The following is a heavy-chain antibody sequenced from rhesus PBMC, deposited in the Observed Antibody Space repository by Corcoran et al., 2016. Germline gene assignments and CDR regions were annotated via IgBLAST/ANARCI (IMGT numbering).Heavy chain of an antibody. CDR3: ARAGSSGWFFDY. CDR2: IGGSGGST. V-gene: IGHV4-165*01. CDR1: GGSISGYW. D-gene: IGHD6-31*01. Sequence: QVQLQESGPGLVKPSETLSLTCAVSGGSISGYWWGWIRQPPGEGLEWIGYIGGSGGSTYYTPSLKSRVTISPDPSKNQFSLKRSSVTAADTAVYYWARAGSSGWFFDYWGQGVLVTVSS. J-gene: IGHJ4*01.